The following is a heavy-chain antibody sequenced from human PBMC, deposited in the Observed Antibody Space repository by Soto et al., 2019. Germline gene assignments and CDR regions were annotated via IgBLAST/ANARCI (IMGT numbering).Heavy chain of an antibody. J-gene: IGHJ4*02. CDR1: GGSFSAYY. D-gene: IGHD3-22*01. Sequence: SETLSLTFAVYGGSFSAYYWSWIRQPPGKGLEWILEINHSGGTSYNPSIKSRVTISVDTSKSQFSLKLTSVTAADRAVYYCARGSVDTVDISGFYQXWGQGTMFTVSX. CDR3: ARGSVDTVDISGFYQX. V-gene: IGHV4-34*01. CDR2: INHSGGT.